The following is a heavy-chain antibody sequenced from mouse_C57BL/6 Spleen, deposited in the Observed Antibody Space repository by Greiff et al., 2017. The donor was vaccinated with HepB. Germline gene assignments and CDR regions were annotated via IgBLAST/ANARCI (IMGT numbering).Heavy chain of an antibody. CDR3: ARRGHYDEGPGYFDY. CDR2: FHPYNDDT. V-gene: IGHV1-47*01. J-gene: IGHJ2*01. CDR1: GYTFTTYP. D-gene: IGHD2-4*01. Sequence: VQRVESGAELVKPGASVKMSCKASGYTFTTYPIEWMKQNHGKSLEWIGNFHPYNDDTKYNEKFKGKATLTVEKSSSTVYLELSRLTSDDSAVYYCARRGHYDEGPGYFDYWGQGTTLTVSS.